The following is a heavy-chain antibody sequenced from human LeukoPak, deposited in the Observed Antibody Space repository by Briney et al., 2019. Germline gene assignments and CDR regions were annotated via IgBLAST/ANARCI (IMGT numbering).Heavy chain of an antibody. CDR2: ISTSSSDI. V-gene: IGHV3-21*01. Sequence: GGSLRLSCAASGFTFSSSRMNWVRQAPGKGLEWVSSISTSSSDIYYTDSVKGRFTISRDNAKNSLYLQMNSLRAEDTAVYYCAREEDSGTYWGDCYYGMDVWGQGTTVTVSS. CDR3: AREEDSGTYWGDCYYGMDV. J-gene: IGHJ6*02. CDR1: GFTFSSSR. D-gene: IGHD1-26*01.